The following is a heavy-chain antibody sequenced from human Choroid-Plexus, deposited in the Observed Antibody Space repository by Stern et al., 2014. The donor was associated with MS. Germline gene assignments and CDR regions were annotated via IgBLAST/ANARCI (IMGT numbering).Heavy chain of an antibody. D-gene: IGHD2/OR15-2a*01. CDR1: GFSFSSFG. Sequence: VQLVESGGGVVQPGRPLRLSCAASGFSFSSFGMHWVRQAPGKVLEWVALISYDGSKDYADSVKGRFAISRDNSKNTLCLQMNSLRAEDTAVYYCAKDRQYLTFFFDFWGQGSLVTVSS. CDR2: ISYDGSK. J-gene: IGHJ4*02. V-gene: IGHV3-30*18. CDR3: AKDRQYLTFFFDF.